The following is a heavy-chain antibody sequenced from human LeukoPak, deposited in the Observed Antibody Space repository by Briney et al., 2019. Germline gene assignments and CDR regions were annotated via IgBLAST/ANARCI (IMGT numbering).Heavy chain of an antibody. J-gene: IGHJ5*02. CDR2: IWHDGSHQ. CDR3: ARDGGSGSAYIYYDL. D-gene: IGHD5-12*01. CDR1: GFTFRHYA. V-gene: IGHV3-33*01. Sequence: GGSLRLSCAVSGFTFRHYAMHWVRQAPGKGLEWVSSIWHDGSHQFYADSVKGRFTISRDSSRNTLYLQMNSLRGDDTALYYCARDGGSGSAYIYYDLWGQGTLVMVSS.